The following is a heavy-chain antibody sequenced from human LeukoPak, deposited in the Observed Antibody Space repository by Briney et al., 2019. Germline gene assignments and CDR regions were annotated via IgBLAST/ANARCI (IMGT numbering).Heavy chain of an antibody. CDR1: GFTFSSSA. D-gene: IGHD6-19*01. CDR2: ISSSSSYI. V-gene: IGHV3-21*01. CDR3: ARQKQWLASYYFDY. Sequence: GGSLRLSCAASGFTFSSSAMSWVRQAPGKGLEWVSSISSSSSYIYYADSVKGRFTISRDNAKNSLYLQMNSLRAEDTAVYYCARQKQWLASYYFDYWGQGTLVTVSS. J-gene: IGHJ4*02.